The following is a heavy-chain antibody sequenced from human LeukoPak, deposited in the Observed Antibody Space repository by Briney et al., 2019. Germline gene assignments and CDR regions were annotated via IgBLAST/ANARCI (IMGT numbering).Heavy chain of an antibody. D-gene: IGHD2-2*01. Sequence: ASVKVTCKASGYTFTSYDINWVRQATGQGLVRMGWMNPDSGNTGYAQKFQGRVTMTRNTTISTAYMELSSLRSEDTAVYYCARGKAHCSSTSCYGGWFDPWGQGTLVSVSS. CDR2: MNPDSGNT. V-gene: IGHV1-8*01. CDR1: GYTFTSYD. CDR3: ARGKAHCSSTSCYGGWFDP. J-gene: IGHJ5*02.